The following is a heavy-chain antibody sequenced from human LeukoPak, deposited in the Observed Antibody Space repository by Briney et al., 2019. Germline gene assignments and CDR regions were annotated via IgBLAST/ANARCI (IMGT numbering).Heavy chain of an antibody. D-gene: IGHD6-19*01. V-gene: IGHV6-1*01. CDR1: GDTVSSKRAA. CDR3: ASFPPSSGWYIDY. J-gene: IGHJ4*02. Sequence: SQTLSLTCAISGDTVSSKRAAWNWIRQSPLRGLEWLGRTFYRSKWNNDYAVSVKGRITIKPDTSKNQFSLQLNSVTPEDTAVYYCASFPPSSGWYIDYWGQGTLVTVSS. CDR2: TFYRSKWNN.